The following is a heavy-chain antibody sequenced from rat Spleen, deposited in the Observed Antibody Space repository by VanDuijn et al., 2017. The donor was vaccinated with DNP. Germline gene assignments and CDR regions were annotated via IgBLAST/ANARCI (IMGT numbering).Heavy chain of an antibody. J-gene: IGHJ4*01. CDR2: IIYDGSAT. V-gene: IGHV5-17*01. CDR1: GFTFSDYA. CDR3: ARPEDA. Sequence: EVQLVESGGGLVQPGNSLKLSCAASGFTFSDYAMAWVRQSPKKGLEWVATIIYDGSATYYRDSVKGRFIISRDNAKTTLYLQMDSLRSEDTATYYCARPEDAWGQGTSVTVSS.